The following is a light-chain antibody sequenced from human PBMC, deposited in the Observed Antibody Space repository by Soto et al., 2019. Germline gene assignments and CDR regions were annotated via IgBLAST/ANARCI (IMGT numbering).Light chain of an antibody. CDR2: EVV. CDR3: AAWDDSLNGPV. V-gene: IGLV2-8*01. J-gene: IGLJ1*01. Sequence: QSVLTQPPSASGSPVQSVTISFTGAKDDVGFYDFVSWYQHHPGKAPRLIIYEVVQRPSGVPDRFSGSKSGTSASLAISGLQSEDEADYYCAAWDDSLNGPVFGTGTKVTVL. CDR1: KDDVGFYDF.